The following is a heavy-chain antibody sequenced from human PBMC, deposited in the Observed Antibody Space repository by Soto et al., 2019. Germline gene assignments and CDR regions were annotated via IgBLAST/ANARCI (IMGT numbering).Heavy chain of an antibody. V-gene: IGHV3-74*01. J-gene: IGHJ4*02. D-gene: IGHD2-15*01. CDR2: INPDGSIT. Sequence: EVQLVESGGVLVQPGESLRLSCAASGLTFSNSWMHWVRQAPEKGLVWVSHINPDGSITNYADSVKGRFTISRDNAKNTVYLQMNSPRAEDTAVYHCVTLGPGGQWGQGTRVTVSS. CDR1: GLTFSNSW. CDR3: VTLGPGGQ.